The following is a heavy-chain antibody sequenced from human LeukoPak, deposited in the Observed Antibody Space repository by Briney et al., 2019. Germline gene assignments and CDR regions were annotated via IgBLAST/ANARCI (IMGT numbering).Heavy chain of an antibody. Sequence: ETLSLTCTVSGGSISSSSYYWSWIRQAPGKGLEWVSAISGSGGSTYYADSVKGRFTISRDNSKNTLYLQMNSLRAEDTAVYYCAKDRAVSKAYYFDYWGQGTLVTVSS. V-gene: IGHV3-23*01. J-gene: IGHJ4*02. CDR1: GGSISSSSYY. D-gene: IGHD2-2*01. CDR2: ISGSGGST. CDR3: AKDRAVSKAYYFDY.